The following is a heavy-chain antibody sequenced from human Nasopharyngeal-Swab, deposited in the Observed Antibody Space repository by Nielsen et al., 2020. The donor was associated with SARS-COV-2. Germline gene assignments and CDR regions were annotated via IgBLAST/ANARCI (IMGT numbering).Heavy chain of an antibody. CDR2: IWYDGSNK. D-gene: IGHD5-12*01. CDR3: ARDGSRRGYSGYDPRAGAFDI. V-gene: IGHV3-33*01. Sequence: WIRQPPGKGLEWVAVIWYDGSNKYYADSVKGRFTISRDNSKNTLYLQMNSLRAEDTAVYYCARDGSRRGYSGYDPRAGAFDIWGKGTMVTVSS. J-gene: IGHJ3*02.